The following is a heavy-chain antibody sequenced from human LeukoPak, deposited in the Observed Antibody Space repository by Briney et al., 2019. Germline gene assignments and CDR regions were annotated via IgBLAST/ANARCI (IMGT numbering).Heavy chain of an antibody. CDR1: GGSISSSIYY. CDR2: IYYSGST. J-gene: IGHJ5*02. CDR3: ARRLNCGADCYRFDP. D-gene: IGHD2-21*02. V-gene: IGHV4-39*01. Sequence: SETLFLTCTVSGGSISSSIYYWGWLRQPPGKGLEWIGSIYYSGSTYYNPSLKSRVTISVDTSKNQFSLKLTSVTAADTALYYCARRLNCGADCYRFDPWGQGTLVTVSS.